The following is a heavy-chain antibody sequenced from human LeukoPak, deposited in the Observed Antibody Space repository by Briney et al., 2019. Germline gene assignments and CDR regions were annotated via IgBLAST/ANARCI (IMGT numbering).Heavy chain of an antibody. V-gene: IGHV1-2*02. CDR2: IKVNRGVA. Sequence: GSVKVSCKASGYTFTGYYIHWVRQAPGQGVEWMGWIKVNRGVANTAQKFQGRVTMTRDTSISTAYMELSRLRYDDTAVYYCARDTYYYDSSGYRIVRGTVYGMDVWGQGTTVTVSS. CDR3: ARDTYYYDSSGYRIVRGTVYGMDV. J-gene: IGHJ6*02. CDR1: GYTFTGYY. D-gene: IGHD3-22*01.